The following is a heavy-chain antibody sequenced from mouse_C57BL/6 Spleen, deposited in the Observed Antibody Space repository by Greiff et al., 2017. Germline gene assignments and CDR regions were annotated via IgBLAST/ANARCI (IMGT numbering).Heavy chain of an antibody. D-gene: IGHD2-12*01. Sequence: EVKLMESGPELVKPGASVKISCKASGYTFTDYYMNWVKQSHGKSLEWIGDINPNNGGTSYNQKFKGKATLTVDKSSSTAYMELRSLTSEDSAVYYCARYYYSTNFDYWGQGTTLTVAS. CDR2: INPNNGGT. CDR3: ARYYYSTNFDY. V-gene: IGHV1-26*01. J-gene: IGHJ2*01. CDR1: GYTFTDYY.